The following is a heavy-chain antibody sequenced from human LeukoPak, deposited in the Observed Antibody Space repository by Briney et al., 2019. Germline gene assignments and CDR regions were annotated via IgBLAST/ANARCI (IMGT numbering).Heavy chain of an antibody. CDR2: ISGSGGST. CDR3: ANTMYSSSFGGYDY. Sequence: PGGSLRLSCAASGFTFSSYAMSWVRQAPGKGLEWVSTISGSGGSTYYADSVKGRFTISRDNSKNTLYLQMNSLRAEDTAVYYCANTMYSSSFGGYDYWGQGTLVTVSS. V-gene: IGHV3-23*01. J-gene: IGHJ4*02. CDR1: GFTFSSYA. D-gene: IGHD6-6*01.